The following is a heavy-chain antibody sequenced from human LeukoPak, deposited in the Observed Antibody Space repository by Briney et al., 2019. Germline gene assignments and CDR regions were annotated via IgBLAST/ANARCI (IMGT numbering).Heavy chain of an antibody. CDR3: ARDGFGDWFDP. J-gene: IGHJ5*02. V-gene: IGHV4-59*01. D-gene: IGHD3-10*01. CDR2: ISYSGTT. CDR1: GGSISNYY. Sequence: SPSETLSLTCTVSGGSISNYYWSWIRQPPGKGLEWIGYISYSGTTNYNPSLKSRVTISVDSSKTQFSLQLCCVTAADMALYYCARDGFGDWFDPWGQGSLVTVSS.